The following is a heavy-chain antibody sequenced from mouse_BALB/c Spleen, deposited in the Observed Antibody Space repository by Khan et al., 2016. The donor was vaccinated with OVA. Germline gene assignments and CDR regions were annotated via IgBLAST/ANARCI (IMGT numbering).Heavy chain of an antibody. Sequence: QVQLKQSGPGLVAPSQSLSITCTVSGFSFTSYYISWIRQPPGQGLEWLGVIWTGGGTNYNSAFISRLSIHKEHSNSHTALILNSLQTDDTAIYYCVRGGHYYGSCYWDFDVWGAGTTVTVSS. V-gene: IGHV2-9-2*01. CDR1: GFSFTSYY. D-gene: IGHD1-1*01. J-gene: IGHJ1*01. CDR3: VRGGHYYGSCYWDFDV. CDR2: IWTGGGT.